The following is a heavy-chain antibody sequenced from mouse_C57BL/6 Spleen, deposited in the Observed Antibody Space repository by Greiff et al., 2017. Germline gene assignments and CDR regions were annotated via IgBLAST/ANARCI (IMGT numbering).Heavy chain of an antibody. V-gene: IGHV1-26*01. D-gene: IGHD1-1*01. CDR2: INPENGGT. CDR3: ARYYYYGGFYALDY. J-gene: IGHJ4*01. CDR1: GYTFTDYC. Sequence: VQLQQSGPELVKPGASVKISCKASGYTFTDYCMNWVKQSPGQGLEWIGDINPENGGTSYNQKFKGKATLTVDKSSSTAYMELRSLTSEDTEVYYCARYYYYGGFYALDYWGQGTSVTVSS.